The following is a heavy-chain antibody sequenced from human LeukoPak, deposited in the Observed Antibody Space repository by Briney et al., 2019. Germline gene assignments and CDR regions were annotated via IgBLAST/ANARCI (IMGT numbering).Heavy chain of an antibody. V-gene: IGHV3-30*02. CDR2: IRYDGSNE. CDR1: GFTFSSYA. J-gene: IGHJ4*02. CDR3: AKDYSSSWYGFDY. Sequence: GGSLRLSCAASGFTFSSYAIDWVRQAPGKGLEWVAFIRYDGSNEYYADSVKGRFTISRDNSKNTLYLQMNSLKAEDTAVYYCAKDYSSSWYGFDYWGQGTLVTVSS. D-gene: IGHD6-13*01.